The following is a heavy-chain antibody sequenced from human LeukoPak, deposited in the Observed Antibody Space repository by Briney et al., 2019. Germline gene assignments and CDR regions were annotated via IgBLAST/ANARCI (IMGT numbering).Heavy chain of an antibody. CDR3: ATPGGILWFGDQDGMDV. D-gene: IGHD3-10*01. CDR2: INPNSGGT. Sequence: ASVKVSCKASGYIFTDYHIHWVRQAPGQGLEWMGRINPNSGGTTYAQKFQDRVTMTRDTSINTAYMELGRLNSDDTAIYYCATPGGILWFGDQDGMDVWGHGTTVAVSS. J-gene: IGHJ6*02. CDR1: GYIFTDYH. V-gene: IGHV1-2*06.